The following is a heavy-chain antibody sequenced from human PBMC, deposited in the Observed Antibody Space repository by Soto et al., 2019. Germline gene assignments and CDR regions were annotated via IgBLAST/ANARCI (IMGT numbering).Heavy chain of an antibody. Sequence: ASVKVSCKASGYTFTSYAMHWVRQAPGQRLEWMGWINAGNGNTKYSQKFQGRVTITRDTSASTAYMELSSLRSEDTALYFCARHHRYFYYMDVWGQGTTVTVSS. V-gene: IGHV1-3*01. CDR2: INAGNGNT. CDR1: GYTFTSYA. CDR3: ARHHRYFYYMDV. J-gene: IGHJ6*02.